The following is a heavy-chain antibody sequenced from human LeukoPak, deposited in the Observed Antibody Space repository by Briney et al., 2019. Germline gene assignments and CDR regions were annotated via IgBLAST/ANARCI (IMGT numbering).Heavy chain of an antibody. J-gene: IGHJ5*02. CDR2: INPNSGGT. CDR1: GGTFSSYA. D-gene: IGHD6-6*01. CDR3: ARGASIAARRPYNWFDP. Sequence: ASVKVSCKASGGTFSSYAISWVRQAPGQGLEWMGWINPNSGGTNYAQKFQGRVTMTRDTSISTAYMELSRLRSDDTAVYYCARGASIAARRPYNWFDPWGQGTLVTVSS. V-gene: IGHV1-2*02.